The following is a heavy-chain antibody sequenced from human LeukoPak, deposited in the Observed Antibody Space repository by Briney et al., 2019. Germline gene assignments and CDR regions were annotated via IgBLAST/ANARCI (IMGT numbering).Heavy chain of an antibody. CDR2: IYYSGST. CDR3: ARVYRYYDILTGYYRPHNWFDP. V-gene: IGHV4-38-2*02. Sequence: SETLSLTCTVSGYSISSGYYWGWIRQPPGKGLEWIGSIYYSGSTYYNPSLKSRVTISVDTSKNQFSLKLSSVTAADTAVYYCARVYRYYDILTGYYRPHNWFDPWGQGTLVTVSS. J-gene: IGHJ5*02. D-gene: IGHD3-9*01. CDR1: GYSISSGYY.